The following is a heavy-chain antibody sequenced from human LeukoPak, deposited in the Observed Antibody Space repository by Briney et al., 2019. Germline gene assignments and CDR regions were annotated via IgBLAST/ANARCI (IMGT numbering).Heavy chain of an antibody. Sequence: GGSLRLSCAASGFTFTSYWMHWVRQAPGKGLVWVSHVDGDGSTTTYADSVKGRFTISRDNAKNTLYLQMNSLRAKDTAVYYCARPQHGDLYAFDIWGQGTMVTVSS. CDR1: GFTFTSYW. CDR2: VDGDGSTT. CDR3: ARPQHGDLYAFDI. D-gene: IGHD4-17*01. V-gene: IGHV3-74*01. J-gene: IGHJ3*02.